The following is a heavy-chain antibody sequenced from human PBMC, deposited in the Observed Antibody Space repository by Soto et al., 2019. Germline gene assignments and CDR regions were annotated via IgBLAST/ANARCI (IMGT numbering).Heavy chain of an antibody. CDR1: GYTFTSYD. V-gene: IGHV1-8*01. Sequence: ASVKVSCKASGYTFTSYDINWVRQATGQGLEWMGWMNPNSGNTGYAQKFQGRVTMTRNTSISTAYMELSSLRSEDTAVYYCARGVSGYNKRGLDYWGQGTLLTVSS. D-gene: IGHD5-18*01. CDR2: MNPNSGNT. J-gene: IGHJ4*02. CDR3: ARGVSGYNKRGLDY.